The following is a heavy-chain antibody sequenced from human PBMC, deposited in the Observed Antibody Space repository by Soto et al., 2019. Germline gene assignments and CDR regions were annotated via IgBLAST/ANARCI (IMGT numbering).Heavy chain of an antibody. CDR1: GFSLRSDW. J-gene: IGHJ3*02. Sequence: GGSLRLSCAAIGFSLRSDWMAWVRQIPGKGLEFVANIKEDGSVKNYVDSVKGRFSISRDNDKNSLYLQMNSLRAEDTAVYYCATDPGGGDFDMWSQGTTVTVSS. D-gene: IGHD3-16*01. CDR3: ATDPGGGDFDM. CDR2: IKEDGSVK. V-gene: IGHV3-7*01.